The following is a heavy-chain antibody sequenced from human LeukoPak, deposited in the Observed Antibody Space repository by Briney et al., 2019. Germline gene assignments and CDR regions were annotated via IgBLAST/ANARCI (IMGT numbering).Heavy chain of an antibody. CDR1: GGSFSGYY. CDR3: ARLREIPVFGVVTKSTSYFDY. Sequence: SETLSLTCAVYGGSFSGYYWSWIRQPPGKGLEWIGEINHSGSTNYNPSLKSRVTISVDTSKNQLSLKLSSVTAADTAVYYCARLREIPVFGVVTKSTSYFDYWGQGTLVTVSS. V-gene: IGHV4-34*01. D-gene: IGHD3-3*01. J-gene: IGHJ4*02. CDR2: INHSGST.